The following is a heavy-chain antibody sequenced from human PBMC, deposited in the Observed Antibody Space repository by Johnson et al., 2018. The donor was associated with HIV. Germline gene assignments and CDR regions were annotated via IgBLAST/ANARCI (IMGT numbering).Heavy chain of an antibody. D-gene: IGHD4-23*01. J-gene: IGHJ3*02. CDR2: IYSGGST. CDR3: TTDLVTPHAFDI. CDR1: GFTVSSNY. V-gene: IGHV3-66*01. Sequence: MLLVESGGGLVQPGGSLRLSCAASGFTVSSNYMSWVRQTPGKGLEWVSVIYSGGSTYYADSVKGRFTISRDNSKNTLYLQMNSLRAEDTAVYYCTTDLVTPHAFDIWGQGTMVTVSS.